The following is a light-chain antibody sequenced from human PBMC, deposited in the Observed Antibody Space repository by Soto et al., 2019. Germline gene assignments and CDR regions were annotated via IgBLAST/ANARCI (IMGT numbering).Light chain of an antibody. CDR3: QQYGSALVA. CDR1: QSVSSSY. V-gene: IGKV3-20*01. Sequence: EIVLTQSPGTLSLSPGERATLSCRASQSVSSSYLAWYQQKPGQAPRLPIYGASSRATGIPDRFSGSGSGTDFTLTISRLEPEDFAVYYCQQYGSALVAFGQGTKVDIK. CDR2: GAS. J-gene: IGKJ1*01.